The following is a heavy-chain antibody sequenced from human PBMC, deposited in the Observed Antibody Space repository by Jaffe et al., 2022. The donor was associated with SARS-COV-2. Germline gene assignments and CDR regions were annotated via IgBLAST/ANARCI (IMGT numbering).Heavy chain of an antibody. J-gene: IGHJ4*02. D-gene: IGHD5-18*01. CDR2: INSDGSSI. V-gene: IGHV3-74*01. CDR3: ARDFSHTASDS. CDR1: GFTFSGYW. Sequence: EVQLVESGGALVQPGGSLRLSCAASGFTFSGYWMHWVRQAPGKGLVWVSRINSDGSSITYADSVKGRFTVSRDNAKNTLYLQMNSLTLEDTAVYYCARDFSHTASDSWGQGTLVTVSS.